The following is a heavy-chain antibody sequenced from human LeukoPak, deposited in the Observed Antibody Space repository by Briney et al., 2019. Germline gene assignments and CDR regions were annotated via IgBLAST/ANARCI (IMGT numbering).Heavy chain of an antibody. CDR3: ARDRQQLGSLFDY. CDR1: GGSISSYY. J-gene: IGHJ4*02. Sequence: PSETLSLTCTVSGGSISSYYWSWIRQPPGKGLEWIGYIYYSGSTNYNPSLKSRVTISVDTSKNQFSLKLSSVTAADTAVYYCARDRQQLGSLFDYWGQGTLVTVSS. V-gene: IGHV4-59*01. D-gene: IGHD6-13*01. CDR2: IYYSGST.